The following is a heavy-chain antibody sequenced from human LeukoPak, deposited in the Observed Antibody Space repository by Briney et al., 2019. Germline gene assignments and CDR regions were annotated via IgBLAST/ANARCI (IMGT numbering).Heavy chain of an antibody. V-gene: IGHV4-38-2*02. CDR2: IYHRGST. Sequence: PSETLSLTCTVSGYSISSGYYWGWIRQPPGKGLEWIGSIYHRGSTYYNPSLKSRVTISVDTSKNQFSLKLSSVTAADTAVYYCARDQKTAGSSWPADNWFDPWGQGTLVTVSS. J-gene: IGHJ5*02. CDR1: GYSISSGYY. CDR3: ARDQKTAGSSWPADNWFDP. D-gene: IGHD6-13*01.